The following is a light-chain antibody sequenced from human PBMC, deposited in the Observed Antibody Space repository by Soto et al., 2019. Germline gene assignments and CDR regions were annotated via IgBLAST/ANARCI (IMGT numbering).Light chain of an antibody. Sequence: LTQPASVSGSPGQTITISCTGTSSDIGGYNAVSWYQHHPGKAPKLIIYEVTHRPSGVSDRFSASKSGNTASLTISGLQAEDEADYYCNSFRVRHLYVFGTGTKVTVL. J-gene: IGLJ1*01. CDR1: SSDIGGYNA. CDR2: EVT. CDR3: NSFRVRHLYV. V-gene: IGLV2-14*01.